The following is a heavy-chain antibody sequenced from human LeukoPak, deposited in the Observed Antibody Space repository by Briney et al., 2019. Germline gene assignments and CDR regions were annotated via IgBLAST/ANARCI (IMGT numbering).Heavy chain of an antibody. V-gene: IGHV3-30*03. CDR3: ARLSGSYYGLYYYGMDV. CDR1: GFTFSSYG. J-gene: IGHJ6*02. CDR2: ISYDGSNK. D-gene: IGHD1-26*01. Sequence: GGSLRLSCAASGFTFSSYGMHWVRQAPGKGLEWVAVISYDGSNKYYADSVKGRFTISRDNSKNTLYLQMNSLRAEDTAVYYCARLSGSYYGLYYYGMDVWGQGTTVTVSS.